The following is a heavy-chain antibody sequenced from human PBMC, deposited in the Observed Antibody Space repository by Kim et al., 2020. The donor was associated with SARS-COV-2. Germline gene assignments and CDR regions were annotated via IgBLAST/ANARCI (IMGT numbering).Heavy chain of an antibody. CDR2: ISYDGSNK. J-gene: IGHJ4*02. D-gene: IGHD3-10*01. V-gene: IGHV3-30*04. CDR1: GFTFSSYA. Sequence: GGSLRLSCAASGFTFSSYAMHWVRQAPGKGLEWVAVISYDGSNKYYVDSVKGRFTISRDNSKNTLYLQMNSLRAEDTAVYYCARDEALYYYGSGSRSSFDYWGQGTLVTVSS. CDR3: ARDEALYYYGSGSRSSFDY.